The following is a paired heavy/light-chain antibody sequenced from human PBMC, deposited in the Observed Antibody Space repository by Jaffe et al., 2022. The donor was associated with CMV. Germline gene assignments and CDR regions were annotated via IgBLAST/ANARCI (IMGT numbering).Light chain of an antibody. CDR1: QTVSSRY. CDR2: GAS. J-gene: IGKJ5*01. Sequence: IVLTQSPGTLSLSPGERVTLSCRASQTVSSRYLAWYQQKPGQTPRLLIYGASSRATGIPDRFSGSGSGTDFTLTISRLEPEDFALYYCQQYGTSSITFGPLTFGQGTRLEMK. V-gene: IGKV3-20*01. CDR3: QQYGTSSITFGPLT.
Heavy chain of an antibody. V-gene: IGHV3-9*01. Sequence: EVQLVESGGGWVQPGRSLRLSCVASGFTLDDYTVHWVRQAPGKGLEWVAGISYNSGNIGYADSVKGRFTVSRDNAKNSLYLQMNGLRAEDTALYYCAKDRAMITATYFDSWGQGTQVTVSS. CDR3: AKDRAMITATYFDS. J-gene: IGHJ4*02. CDR2: ISYNSGNI. D-gene: IGHD3-16*01. CDR1: GFTLDDYT.